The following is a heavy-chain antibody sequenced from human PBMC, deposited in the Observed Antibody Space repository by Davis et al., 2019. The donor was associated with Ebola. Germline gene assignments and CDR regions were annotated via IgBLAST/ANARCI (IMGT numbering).Heavy chain of an antibody. CDR3: TRGITIFWVGADY. Sequence: SETLSLTCAVYGESFSGYYWTWIRQPPGKGLEWIGEINHSGSTNYNPSLKSRVTISVDKSKNQFSLKLSSVTAADTAVYYCTRGITIFWVGADYWGQGTLVTVSS. J-gene: IGHJ4*02. D-gene: IGHD3-3*01. CDR1: GESFSGYY. V-gene: IGHV4-34*01. CDR2: INHSGST.